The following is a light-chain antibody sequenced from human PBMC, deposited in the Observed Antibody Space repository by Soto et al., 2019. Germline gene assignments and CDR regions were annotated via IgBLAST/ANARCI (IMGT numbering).Light chain of an antibody. Sequence: DIQMTPSPSSLSASVGDRVTITCQASQDINNYLNWYQQKPGKAPKLLIYDASNLETGVPSRFSGSGSGTDFTFRISSLQPEDIATYYCQQYENLPWTFGEGIKVEVK. CDR1: QDINNY. V-gene: IGKV1-33*01. CDR2: DAS. J-gene: IGKJ1*01. CDR3: QQYENLPWT.